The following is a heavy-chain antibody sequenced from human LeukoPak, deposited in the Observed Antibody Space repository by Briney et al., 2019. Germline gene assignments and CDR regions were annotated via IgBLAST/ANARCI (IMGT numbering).Heavy chain of an antibody. CDR2: IYTSGST. Sequence: SQTLSLTCTVSGGSISSGSYYWRWLRQPAGKALEWIGRIYTSGSTNYNPSLKSRVTISVDTSKNQFSLKLSSVTAADTAVYYCARGRAVAGTDYYYYGMDVWGQGTTVTVSS. D-gene: IGHD6-19*01. CDR1: GGSISSGSYY. CDR3: ARGRAVAGTDYYYYGMDV. V-gene: IGHV4-61*02. J-gene: IGHJ6*02.